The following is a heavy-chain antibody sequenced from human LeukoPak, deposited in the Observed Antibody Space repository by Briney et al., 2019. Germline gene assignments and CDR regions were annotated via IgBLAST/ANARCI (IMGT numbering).Heavy chain of an antibody. CDR2: INPNSGGT. V-gene: IGHV1-2*02. CDR1: GYTFTGYY. D-gene: IGHD3-22*01. Sequence: ASVKVSCKASGYTFTGYYMHWVRQAPGQGLEWMGWINPNSGGTNYAQKFQGRVTMTRDTSISTAYMELSRLRSGDTAVYYCARGPLITMIVVAPFDYWGQGTLVTVSS. CDR3: ARGPLITMIVVAPFDY. J-gene: IGHJ4*02.